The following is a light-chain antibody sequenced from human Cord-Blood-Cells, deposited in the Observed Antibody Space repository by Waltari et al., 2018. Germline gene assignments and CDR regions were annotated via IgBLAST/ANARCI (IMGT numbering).Light chain of an antibody. V-gene: IGLV2-14*01. Sequence: QSALTQPASVSGSPGQSITISCTATSSDVGGYNYVSWYQQHPGKAPKLMIYDVSNRPSGFSNRFSGSKSGNTASLTISGLQAEDEADYYCSSYTSSSTLVFGGGTKLTVL. CDR1: SSDVGGYNY. J-gene: IGLJ2*01. CDR2: DVS. CDR3: SSYTSSSTLV.